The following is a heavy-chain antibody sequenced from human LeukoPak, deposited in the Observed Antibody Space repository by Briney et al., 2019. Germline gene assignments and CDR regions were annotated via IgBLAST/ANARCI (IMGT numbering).Heavy chain of an antibody. V-gene: IGHV1-2*02. D-gene: IGHD2-15*01. CDR1: GYTFTGYY. Sequence: ASVKVSCKASGYTFTGYYMHWVRQAPGQGLEWMGWINPNSGGTNYAQKFQGRVTMTRDTSISTAYMELSRLRSDDTAVYYCAIDRGVHYCSGGSCSHYYYYMDVGGKGTAVTIS. CDR2: INPNSGGT. J-gene: IGHJ6*03. CDR3: AIDRGVHYCSGGSCSHYYYYMDV.